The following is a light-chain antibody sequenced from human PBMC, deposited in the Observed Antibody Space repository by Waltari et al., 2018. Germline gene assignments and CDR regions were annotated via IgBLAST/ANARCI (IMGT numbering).Light chain of an antibody. CDR3: CAHAGSGIWV. V-gene: IGLV2-23*01. CDR2: EDT. CDR1: SSDVGRYNL. J-gene: IGLJ3*02. Sequence: QSALTQPASVSGSPGQSITLSCTGTSSDVGRYNLFSWYQQHPGKVPKLIIYEDTKRPSGVSDRFSGSKSGNTASLTISGLQAEDEADYHCCAHAGSGIWVFGGGTKLTVL.